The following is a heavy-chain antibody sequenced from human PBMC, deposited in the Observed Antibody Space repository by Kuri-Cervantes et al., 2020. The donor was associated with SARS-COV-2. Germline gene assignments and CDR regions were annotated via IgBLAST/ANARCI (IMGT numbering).Heavy chain of an antibody. J-gene: IGHJ4*02. V-gene: IGHV3-74*01. D-gene: IGHD6-19*01. CDR2: INSDGSST. CDR1: GFTFSSYW. CDR3: ASLAVAGKSNC. Sequence: GGSLRLSCAASGFTFSSYWMHWVRQAPGKGLVWVSRINSDGSSTSYADSVKGRFTISRDNAKNTLYLQMNSLRAEDTAVYYCASLAVAGKSNCWGQGTLVTVSS.